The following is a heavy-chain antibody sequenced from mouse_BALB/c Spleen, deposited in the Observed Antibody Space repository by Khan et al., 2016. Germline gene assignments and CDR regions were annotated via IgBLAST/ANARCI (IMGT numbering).Heavy chain of an antibody. D-gene: IGHD2-4*01. Sequence: EVQLQESGPSLVKPSQTLSLTCSVTGDSITSGYWNWIRKFPGNKLEYMGYISYSGSTYYNQSLKSRISITPDTAKNQYYLQLNSVTTEDTATYYCARSLSTMITRGGGDYWGQGTTLTVAS. CDR3: ARSLSTMITRGGGDY. CDR2: ISYSGST. CDR1: GDSITSGY. V-gene: IGHV3-8*02. J-gene: IGHJ2*01.